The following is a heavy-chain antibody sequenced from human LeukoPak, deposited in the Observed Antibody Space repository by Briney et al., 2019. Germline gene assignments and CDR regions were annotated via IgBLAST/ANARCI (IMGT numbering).Heavy chain of an antibody. Sequence: GASVKASCKASGYTFTGYYMHCVRQAPGQGLEWMGWINPNRGGTNYAQKFQGRVTMTGDTSISTASMEPSRLRSDDTAVYYCARDMELGYSSRWYENYWGQGTLVTVSS. CDR1: GYTFTGYY. J-gene: IGHJ4*02. CDR2: INPNRGGT. D-gene: IGHD6-19*01. V-gene: IGHV1-2*02. CDR3: ARDMELGYSSRWYENY.